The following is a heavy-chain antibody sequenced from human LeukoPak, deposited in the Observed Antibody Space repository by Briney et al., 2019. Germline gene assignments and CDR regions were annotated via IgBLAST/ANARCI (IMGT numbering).Heavy chain of an antibody. V-gene: IGHV1-58*02. D-gene: IGHD1-26*01. Sequence: ASVKVSCKASGFTFTSSAMQWVRQGRGQRLERIGWIVVGSGNTNYAQKFQERVTITRDMSTSTAYMELGSLRSEDTAVYYCAAVGYSGSYAGYWGQGTLVTVSS. CDR2: IVVGSGNT. CDR1: GFTFTSSA. J-gene: IGHJ4*02. CDR3: AAVGYSGSYAGY.